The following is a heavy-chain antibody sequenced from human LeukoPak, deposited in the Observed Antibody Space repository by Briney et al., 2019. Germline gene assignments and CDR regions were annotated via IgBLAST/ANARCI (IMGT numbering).Heavy chain of an antibody. CDR1: GGSISSSSYY. V-gene: IGHV4-39*01. D-gene: IGHD3-22*01. J-gene: IGHJ4*02. CDR2: IYYSGST. Sequence: SETLSLTCTVSGGSISSSSYYWGWIRQPPGKGLEWIGSIYYSGSTYHNPSLKSRVTISVDTSKNQFSLKLSSVSAADTAVYYCARQYYYYSIDSWGQGTLVTVSS. CDR3: ARQYYYYSIDS.